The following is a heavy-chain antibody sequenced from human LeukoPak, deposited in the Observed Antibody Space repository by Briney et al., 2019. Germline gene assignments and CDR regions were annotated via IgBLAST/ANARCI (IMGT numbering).Heavy chain of an antibody. CDR1: GGSISSGGYS. CDR3: ARLNHYGDYVDY. Sequence: PSQTLSLTCTVSGGSISSGGYSWSWIRQHPGKGLEWIGYIYYSGSTYYNPSLKSRVTISVDTSKNQFSLKLSSVTAADTAVYYCARLNHYGDYVDYWGQGTLVTVSS. J-gene: IGHJ4*02. D-gene: IGHD4-17*01. V-gene: IGHV4-31*03. CDR2: IYYSGST.